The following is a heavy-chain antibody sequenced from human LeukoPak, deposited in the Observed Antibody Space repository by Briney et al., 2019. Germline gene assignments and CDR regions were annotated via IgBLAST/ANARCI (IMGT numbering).Heavy chain of an antibody. D-gene: IGHD6-13*01. V-gene: IGHV3-23*01. Sequence: GGSLRLSCAASGFTFATYDMNWVRQSPGKGLEWASSIHGSGSSTYYADSVKGRFTISRDNSKNTLYLQMNSLRPEDTAIYYCARDLPYSNAWGQGTLVTVSS. CDR3: ARDLPYSNA. J-gene: IGHJ5*02. CDR2: IHGSGSST. CDR1: GFTFATYD.